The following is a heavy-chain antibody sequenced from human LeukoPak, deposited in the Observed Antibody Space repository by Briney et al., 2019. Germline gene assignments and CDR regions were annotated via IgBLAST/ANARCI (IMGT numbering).Heavy chain of an antibody. CDR2: ISSSGSTI. D-gene: IGHD3-10*01. J-gene: IGHJ5*02. Sequence: GGSLRLSCAASGFTFSSYEMNWVRQAPGKVLEWVSYISSSGSTIYYADSVKGRFTISRDNAKNSLYLQMNSLRAEDTAVYYCARDTISLGYGSGNWFDPWGQGTLVTVSS. V-gene: IGHV3-48*03. CDR3: ARDTISLGYGSGNWFDP. CDR1: GFTFSSYE.